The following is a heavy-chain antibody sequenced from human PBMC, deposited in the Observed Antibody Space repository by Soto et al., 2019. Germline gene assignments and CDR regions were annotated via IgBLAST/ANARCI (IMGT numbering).Heavy chain of an antibody. CDR2: ISGSGGST. CDR3: AKNSVATIRLGYDY. CDR1: GFTFSSYA. J-gene: IGHJ4*02. D-gene: IGHD5-12*01. Sequence: EVQLLESGGGLVQPGGSLRLSCAASGFTFSSYAMSWVRQAPGKGLEWVSAISGSGGSTYYADSVKGRFTISRDNSKNTLYLQMHSLRAEDTAVYYCAKNSVATIRLGYDYWGQGTLVTVSS. V-gene: IGHV3-23*01.